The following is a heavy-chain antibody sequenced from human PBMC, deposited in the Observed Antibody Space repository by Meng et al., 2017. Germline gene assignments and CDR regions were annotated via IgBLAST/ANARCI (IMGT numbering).Heavy chain of an antibody. CDR2: IYWDDDK. J-gene: IGHJ4*02. Sequence: QISLQGLGPPLVKPTQTLPLTCTFSWFSLSTSGVGGGWLRQPPGKALEWLALIYWDDDKRYSPSLKSRLTITKDTSKNQVVLTMTNMDPVDTATYYCAHRRDYYGSGNHFDYWGQGTLVTVSS. CDR3: AHRRDYYGSGNHFDY. D-gene: IGHD3-10*01. CDR1: WFSLSTSGVG. V-gene: IGHV2-5*02.